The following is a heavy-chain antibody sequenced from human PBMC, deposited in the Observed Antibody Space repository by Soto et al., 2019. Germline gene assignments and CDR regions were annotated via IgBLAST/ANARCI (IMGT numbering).Heavy chain of an antibody. Sequence: SETLSLTCTVSGSSINSYYWNWIRQPPEKGLEWIGYIFYSETNYNPSLKSRVTISVDTSKNQFSLKLSSVTAADTAVYYCASSYSSARVDAFDIWGQGTMVTVSS. D-gene: IGHD6-19*01. CDR3: ASSYSSARVDAFDI. J-gene: IGHJ3*02. CDR2: IFYSET. V-gene: IGHV4-59*01. CDR1: GSSINSYY.